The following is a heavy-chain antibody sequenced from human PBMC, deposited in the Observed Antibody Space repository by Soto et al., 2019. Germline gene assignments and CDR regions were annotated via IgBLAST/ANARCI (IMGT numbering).Heavy chain of an antibody. D-gene: IGHD3-22*01. CDR3: ARGRYYYDSSGYSNLDY. CDR2: INHSGST. CDR1: GGSFSGYY. J-gene: IGHJ4*02. V-gene: IGHV4-34*01. Sequence: SETLSLTCAVYGGSFSGYYWSWIRQPPGKGLEWIGEINHSGSTNYNPSLKSRVTTSVDTSKNQFSLKLSSVTAADTAVYYCARGRYYYDSSGYSNLDYWGQGTLVTVS.